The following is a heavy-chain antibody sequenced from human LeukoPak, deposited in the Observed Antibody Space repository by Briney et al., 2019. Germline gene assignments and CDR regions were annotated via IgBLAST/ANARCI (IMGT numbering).Heavy chain of an antibody. CDR3: ARDMLEYCSRTTCYFYGMDV. CDR1: GGSLSDYY. D-gene: IGHD2-2*01. CDR2: IWYSGFT. V-gene: IGHV4-34*09. Sequence: PSETLSLTCAVYGGSLSDYYWSWIRQPPGKGLEWIGYIWYSGFTYYNPSLKSRVTISVDTSKDQFFLKLSSVTAADTAMYYCARDMLEYCSRTTCYFYGMDVWGQGTTVTVSS. J-gene: IGHJ6*02.